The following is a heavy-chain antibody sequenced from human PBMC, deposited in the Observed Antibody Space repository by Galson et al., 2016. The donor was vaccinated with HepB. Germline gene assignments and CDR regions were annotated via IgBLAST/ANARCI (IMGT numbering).Heavy chain of an antibody. Sequence: SLRLSCAASGFTFSSYGMHWVRQAPGKGLEWVAVISYDGTNKYYADFAKGRFTLSRDNSKNTLYLQMNSLRIEDTAVYYCARGWVESYYYYGLDVWGQGTTVTVSS. CDR2: ISYDGTNK. D-gene: IGHD3-16*01. CDR1: GFTFSSYG. CDR3: ARGWVESYYYYGLDV. V-gene: IGHV3-30*03. J-gene: IGHJ6*02.